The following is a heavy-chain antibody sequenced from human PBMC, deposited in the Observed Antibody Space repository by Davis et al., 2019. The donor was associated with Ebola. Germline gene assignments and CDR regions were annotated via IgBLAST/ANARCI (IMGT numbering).Heavy chain of an antibody. CDR2: IFPRDSDT. J-gene: IGHJ3*02. V-gene: IGHV5-51*01. D-gene: IGHD1-20*01. CDR1: GYSFADQW. CDR3: ASLRRTITGMDDAFDI. Sequence: GESLKISCTGSGYSFADQWIGWVRQMPGKGLEWMGIIFPRDSDTRYSPSFEGQVTISADKSIRTAYLQWSGLKASDTAMYYCASLRRTITGMDDAFDIWGQGTMVTVSS.